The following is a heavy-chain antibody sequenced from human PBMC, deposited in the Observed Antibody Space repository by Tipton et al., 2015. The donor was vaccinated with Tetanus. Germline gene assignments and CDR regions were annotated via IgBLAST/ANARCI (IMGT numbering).Heavy chain of an antibody. CDR1: GDSLSNGDYY. J-gene: IGHJ5*02. CDR2: IYYSGSN. V-gene: IGHV4-30-4*01. D-gene: IGHD6-6*01. Sequence: TLSLTCTVSGDSLSNGDYYWSWIRQPPGKGLESIGYIYYSGSNYYNPSLNSRVKISPDTSMNQVSLTLTSVTAADTALYYCARGVPYSTSMGSDWFDPWGQGTLVTVSS. CDR3: ARGVPYSTSMGSDWFDP.